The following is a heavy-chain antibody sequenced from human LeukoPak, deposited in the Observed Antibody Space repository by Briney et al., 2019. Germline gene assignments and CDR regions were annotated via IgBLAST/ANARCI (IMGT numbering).Heavy chain of an antibody. V-gene: IGHV3-48*02. D-gene: IGHD1-26*01. CDR1: GFTFSSYF. CDR2: ITASGTAM. Sequence: PGRSLRLSCAASGFTFSSYFMNWVRQAPGKGLEWVSHITASGTAMFYADSVKGRFTISRDNAKNSLYLQMNSLRDEDTAVYYCASSGSYRFDYWGQGTLVTVSS. CDR3: ASSGSYRFDY. J-gene: IGHJ4*02.